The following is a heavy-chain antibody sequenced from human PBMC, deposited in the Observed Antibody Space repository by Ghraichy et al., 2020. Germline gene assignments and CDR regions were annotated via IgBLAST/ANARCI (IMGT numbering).Heavy chain of an antibody. CDR2: IIPIFGTA. J-gene: IGHJ4*02. D-gene: IGHD4-17*01. V-gene: IGHV1-69*13. CDR3: ARERLEEETVTKPRNPFDY. Sequence: SVKVSCKASGGTFSSYAISWVRQAPGQGLEWMGGIIPIFGTANYAQKFQGRVTITADESTSTAYMELSSLRSEDTAVYYCARERLEEETVTKPRNPFDYWGQGTLVTVSS. CDR1: GGTFSSYA.